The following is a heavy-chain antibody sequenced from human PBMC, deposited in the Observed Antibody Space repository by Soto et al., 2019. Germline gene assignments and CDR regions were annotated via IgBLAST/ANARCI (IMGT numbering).Heavy chain of an antibody. V-gene: IGHV3-23*01. Sequence: PGGSLRLSCAASGFTFSSYAMSWVRQAPGKGLEWVSAISGSGGSTYYADSVKGRFTISRDNSKNTLYLQMNSLRAEDTAVYYCAKDHPQHSSGWYRYYYYGMDVWGQGTTVTVS. J-gene: IGHJ6*02. D-gene: IGHD6-19*01. CDR2: ISGSGGST. CDR3: AKDHPQHSSGWYRYYYYGMDV. CDR1: GFTFSSYA.